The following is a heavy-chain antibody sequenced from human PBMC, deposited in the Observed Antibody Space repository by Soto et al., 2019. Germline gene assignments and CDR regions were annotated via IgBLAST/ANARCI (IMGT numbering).Heavy chain of an antibody. V-gene: IGHV3-33*01. CDR2: IWYDGSNK. J-gene: IGHJ6*02. CDR1: GFTFSSYG. CDR3: ARDDPAAQIPYGMDV. D-gene: IGHD6-13*01. Sequence: GGSLRLSCAASGFTFSSYGMHWVRQAAGKGLEWVAVIWYDGSNKYYADSVKGRFTISRDNSKNTLYLQMNSLRAEDTAVYYCARDDPAAQIPYGMDVWGQGTAVTVSS.